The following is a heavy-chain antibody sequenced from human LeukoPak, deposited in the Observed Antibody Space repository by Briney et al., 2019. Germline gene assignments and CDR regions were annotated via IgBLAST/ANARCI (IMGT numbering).Heavy chain of an antibody. J-gene: IGHJ5*02. CDR2: ISDRGGSS. D-gene: IGHD6-19*01. CDR3: AKGQYNWFDP. V-gene: IGHV3-23*01. Sequence: GGSLRLSCAASGFTFSSYAMSWVRQAPGKGLEWVSVISDRGGSSYYADSVKGRFTISRDKSKNTLVLQMNSLRAEDTAVYYCAKGQYNWFDPWGQGTLVTVSS. CDR1: GFTFSSYA.